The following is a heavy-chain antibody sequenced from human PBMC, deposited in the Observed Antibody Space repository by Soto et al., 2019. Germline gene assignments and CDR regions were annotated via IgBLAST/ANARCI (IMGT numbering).Heavy chain of an antibody. CDR1: GYTFTSYA. Sequence: ASVKVSCKASGYTFTSYAMHWARQAPGQGLEWMGWINPNSGGTNYAQKFQGWVTMTRDTSISTAYMELSRLRSDDTAVYYCARGSAYYDFWSGYYTDYYYYGMDVWGQGTTVTVSS. D-gene: IGHD3-3*01. V-gene: IGHV1-2*04. J-gene: IGHJ6*02. CDR3: ARGSAYYDFWSGYYTDYYYYGMDV. CDR2: INPNSGGT.